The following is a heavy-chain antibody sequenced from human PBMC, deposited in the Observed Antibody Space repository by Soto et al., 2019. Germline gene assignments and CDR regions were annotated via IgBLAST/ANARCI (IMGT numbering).Heavy chain of an antibody. CDR2: IIPMFGTA. CDR1: GGTFINHA. Sequence: QVQLVQSGAEVKKPGSSVKISCKASGGTFINHAFSWVRQAPGQGLEWMGSIIPMFGTADYSQKFQGRVTITADESTTTAHMELSSLRSDDSAVYYCARDDATYCGGDCYRYFFYGLDVWGQGTTVTVSS. J-gene: IGHJ6*02. D-gene: IGHD2-21*02. CDR3: ARDDATYCGGDCYRYFFYGLDV. V-gene: IGHV1-69*18.